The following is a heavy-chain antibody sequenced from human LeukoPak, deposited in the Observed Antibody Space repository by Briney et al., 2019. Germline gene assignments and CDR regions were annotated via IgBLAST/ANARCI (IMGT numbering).Heavy chain of an antibody. D-gene: IGHD1-26*01. CDR3: AGDHSALGATFFDY. Sequence: SGGSLRLSCAASGFTFSSYSMNWVRQAPGKGLEWVSSISSSSSYIYYADSVKGRFTISRDNAKNSLYLQMNSLRAEDTAVYYCAGDHSALGATFFDYWGQGTLVTVSS. CDR2: ISSSSSYI. J-gene: IGHJ4*02. CDR1: GFTFSSYS. V-gene: IGHV3-21*01.